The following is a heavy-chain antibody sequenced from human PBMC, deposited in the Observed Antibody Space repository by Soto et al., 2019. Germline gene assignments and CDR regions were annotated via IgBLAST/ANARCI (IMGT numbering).Heavy chain of an antibody. Sequence: GGSLRLSCAASGFTFSSYAMSWVRQAPGKGLEWVSAISGSGGSTYYADSVKGRFTISRDNSKNTLYLQMNSLRAKDTAVYYCAKAPEGRSWYSFDYWGQGTLVTVSS. CDR1: GFTFSSYA. J-gene: IGHJ4*02. CDR3: AKAPEGRSWYSFDY. V-gene: IGHV3-23*01. CDR2: ISGSGGST. D-gene: IGHD6-13*01.